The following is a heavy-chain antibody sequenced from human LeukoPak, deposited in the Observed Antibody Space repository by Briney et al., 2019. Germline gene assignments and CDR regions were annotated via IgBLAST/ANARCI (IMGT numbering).Heavy chain of an antibody. CDR3: AREVCYLDS. Sequence: GGSMRLSCAASGFTFSVYWMHGVRQAPGKGLVWVARIKSDGYYAAYADSVKGRFTISRDNAKNTPYLHMNSLRADDTAAYYCAREVCYLDSWGQGTLVTVSS. V-gene: IGHV3-74*01. CDR1: GFTFSVYW. J-gene: IGHJ4*02. CDR2: IKSDGYYA.